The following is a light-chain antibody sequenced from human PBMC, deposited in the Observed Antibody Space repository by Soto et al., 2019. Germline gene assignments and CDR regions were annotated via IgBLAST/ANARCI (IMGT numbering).Light chain of an antibody. CDR3: QQYGNSPLT. V-gene: IGKV3-20*01. Sequence: ETVLTQSPGTLSLSPGERATLACRASQSVSSDYLAWYQQKPGQAPRLLIYAASSRATGIPDRFSGSGAGTDFTLTISRLEPDDFAMYYCQQYGNSPLTFGGGTQVEIK. J-gene: IGKJ4*01. CDR2: AAS. CDR1: QSVSSDY.